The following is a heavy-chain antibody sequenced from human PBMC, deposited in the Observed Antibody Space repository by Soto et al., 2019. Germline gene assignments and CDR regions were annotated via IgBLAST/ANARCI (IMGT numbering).Heavy chain of an antibody. Sequence: PGGSLRLSCVASGFTFSSYAMHWVRQAPGKGLEWVAVISYDGSNKYYADSVKGRFTISRDNSKNTLYLQMNSLRAEDTAVYYCAREDPDTYGMDVWGQGTTVTVSS. J-gene: IGHJ6*02. V-gene: IGHV3-30-3*01. CDR3: AREDPDTYGMDV. D-gene: IGHD3-9*01. CDR1: GFTFSSYA. CDR2: ISYDGSNK.